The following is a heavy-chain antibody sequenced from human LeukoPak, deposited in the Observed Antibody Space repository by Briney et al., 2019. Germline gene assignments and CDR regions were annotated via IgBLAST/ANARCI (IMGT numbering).Heavy chain of an antibody. V-gene: IGHV3-33*06. CDR2: IWYDGSNK. CDR3: AKDKGVAGTYFDY. Sequence: GGSLRLSCAASGFTFSSYGMHWVRQAPGKGLEWVAVIWYDGSNKYYVDSVKGRFTISRDNSKNTLYPQMNSLRAEDTAVYYCAKDKGVAGTYFDYWGQGTLVTVSS. D-gene: IGHD6-19*01. J-gene: IGHJ4*02. CDR1: GFTFSSYG.